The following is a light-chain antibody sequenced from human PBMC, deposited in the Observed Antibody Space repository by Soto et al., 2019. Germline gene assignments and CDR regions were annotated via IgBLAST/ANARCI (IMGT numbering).Light chain of an antibody. CDR3: GADHGSGSNFVYV. Sequence: QAVVTQPPSASASLGASVTLTCTLSSGYSNYKVDWYQQRPGKGPRFVMRVGTGGIVGSKGDGIPDRFSVLGSGLNRYLTIKNIQAEDESDYHCGADHGSGSNFVYVFGTGTKLTVL. J-gene: IGLJ1*01. CDR1: SGYSNYK. CDR2: VGTGGIVG. V-gene: IGLV9-49*01.